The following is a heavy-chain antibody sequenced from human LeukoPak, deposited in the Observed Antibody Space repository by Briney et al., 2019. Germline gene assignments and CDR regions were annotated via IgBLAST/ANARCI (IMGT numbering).Heavy chain of an antibody. D-gene: IGHD3-10*01. CDR1: GFTFRGYS. CDR3: ARDRSYYDSGSHQGFDD. J-gene: IGHJ4*02. Sequence: PGGSLRLSCAASGFTFRGYSMSWVRQAPGEGLEWVSTISDSGGRTYYADSVKGRFTISRDNSKNTLYLQMNSLRADDTAVYYCARDRSYYDSGSHQGFDDWGQGTLVTVSS. CDR2: ISDSGGRT. V-gene: IGHV3-23*01.